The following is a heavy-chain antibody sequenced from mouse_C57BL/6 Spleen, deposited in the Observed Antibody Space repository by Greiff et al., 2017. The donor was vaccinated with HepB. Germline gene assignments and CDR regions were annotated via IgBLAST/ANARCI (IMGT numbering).Heavy chain of an antibody. CDR1: GYTFTSYW. D-gene: IGHD2-4*01. V-gene: IGHV1-64*01. J-gene: IGHJ3*01. CDR2: IHPNSGST. CDR3: ARPYDYDAGIAY. Sequence: QVQLQQPGAELVKPGASVKLSCKASGYTFTSYWMHWVKQRPGQGLEWIGMIHPNSGSTNYNEKCKSKATLTVDKSSSTAYMQLSSLTSEDSAVYYCARPYDYDAGIAYWGQGTLVTVSA.